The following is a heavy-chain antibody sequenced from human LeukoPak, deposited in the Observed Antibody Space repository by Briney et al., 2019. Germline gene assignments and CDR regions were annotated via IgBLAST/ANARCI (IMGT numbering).Heavy chain of an antibody. D-gene: IGHD3-22*01. CDR2: INWNGGST. CDR1: GFTFSSYA. CDR3: ARGTITMIHYYYYYMDV. Sequence: PGGSLRLSCVVSGFTFSSYAMSWVRQAPGKGLEWVSGINWNGGSTGYADSVKGRFTISRDNAKNSLYLQMNSLRAEDTALYYCARGTITMIHYYYYYMDVWGKGTTVTVSS. J-gene: IGHJ6*03. V-gene: IGHV3-20*04.